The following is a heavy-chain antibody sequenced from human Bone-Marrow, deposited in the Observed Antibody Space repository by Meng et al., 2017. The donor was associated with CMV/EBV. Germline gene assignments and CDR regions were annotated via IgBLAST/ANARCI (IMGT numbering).Heavy chain of an antibody. CDR1: GGTFSSYT. CDR3: ARDPDPLHYCTNGVCYGDY. CDR2: IIPILGIA. D-gene: IGHD2-8*01. V-gene: IGHV1-69*04. J-gene: IGHJ4*02. Sequence: SVKVSCKASGGTFSSYTISWVRQAPGQGLEWMGRIIPILGIANYAQKFQGRVTITADKSTSTAYMEPSSLRSEDTAVYYCARDPDPLHYCTNGVCYGDYWGQGTLVTVSS.